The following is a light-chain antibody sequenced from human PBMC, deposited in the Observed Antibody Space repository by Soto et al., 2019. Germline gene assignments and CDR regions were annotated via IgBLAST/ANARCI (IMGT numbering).Light chain of an antibody. Sequence: DIQMTQSPSSLSASVGDRVTITCQASQDINNYLNWYQQKPGKAPKLLIYCASDLETGVPSRFSGSGSGTDFTFTISSLQPEDIATYYCQHYDNLPPTFGGGTKVEIK. V-gene: IGKV1-33*01. CDR3: QHYDNLPPT. CDR1: QDINNY. CDR2: CAS. J-gene: IGKJ4*01.